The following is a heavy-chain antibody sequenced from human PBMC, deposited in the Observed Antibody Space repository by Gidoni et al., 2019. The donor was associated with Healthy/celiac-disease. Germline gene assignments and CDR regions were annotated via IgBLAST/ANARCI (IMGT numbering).Heavy chain of an antibody. V-gene: IGHV4-34*01. J-gene: IGHJ4*02. CDR2: INHSGST. Sequence: QVQLQQWGAGLLKPSETLSLTCAVYGGSFSGYYWSWIRQPPGKGLGWIGEINHSGSTNYNPSLKSRVTISVDTSKNQFSLKLSSVTAADTAVYYCARVGPRIANSLDYWGQGTLVTVSS. CDR1: GGSFSGYY. D-gene: IGHD2-15*01. CDR3: ARVGPRIANSLDY.